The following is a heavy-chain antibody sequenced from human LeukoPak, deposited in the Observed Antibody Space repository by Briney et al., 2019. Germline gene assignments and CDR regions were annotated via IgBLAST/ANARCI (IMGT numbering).Heavy chain of an antibody. J-gene: IGHJ4*02. Sequence: GWSLRLSCAAFGITFSSYSMNWVRQAPGKGLEWVSYISSSSSTIYYADSVKGRFTISRDNAKDSLYLQMNSLRDEDTAVYYCAPHRDGTYPFDYWGQGTLVTISS. D-gene: IGHD1-14*01. CDR1: GITFSSYS. CDR3: APHRDGTYPFDY. V-gene: IGHV3-48*02. CDR2: ISSSSSTI.